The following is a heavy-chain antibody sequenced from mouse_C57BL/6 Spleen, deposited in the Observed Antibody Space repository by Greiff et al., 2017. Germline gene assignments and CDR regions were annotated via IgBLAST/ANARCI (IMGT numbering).Heavy chain of an antibody. J-gene: IGHJ3*01. Sequence: EVQLQQSGPELVKPGASVKISCKASGYSFTGYYMNWVKQSPEKSLEWIGEINPSTGGTTSNQKFKAKATLTVDKSSSTAYMQLKSLTSEDSAVYDCAREGSNYTFAYWGQGTLVTVSA. CDR2: INPSTGGT. CDR1: GYSFTGYY. CDR3: AREGSNYTFAY. D-gene: IGHD2-5*01. V-gene: IGHV1-42*01.